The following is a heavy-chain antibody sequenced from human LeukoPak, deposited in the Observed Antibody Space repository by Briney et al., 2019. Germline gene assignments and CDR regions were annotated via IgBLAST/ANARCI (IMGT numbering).Heavy chain of an antibody. CDR1: GFTFSSYA. CDR2: ISGSGGST. D-gene: IGHD4-17*01. CDR3: AKAEGYGDYVRYYYGMDV. Sequence: QAGGSLRLSCAASGFTFSSYAMSWVRQAPGKGLEWVSAISGSGGSTYYADSVKGRFTISRDNSKNTLYLQMNSLRAEDTAVFYCAKAEGYGDYVRYYYGMDVRGQGTTVTVSS. J-gene: IGHJ6*02. V-gene: IGHV3-23*01.